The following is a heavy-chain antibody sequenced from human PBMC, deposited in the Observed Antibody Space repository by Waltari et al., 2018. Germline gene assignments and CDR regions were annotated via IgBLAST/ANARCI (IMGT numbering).Heavy chain of an antibody. J-gene: IGHJ4*02. V-gene: IGHV3-23*01. CDR2: IQSGGKT. D-gene: IGHD6-19*01. Sequence: EVQLLESGGGLVQPGGSLRLSCEASGFIFSSYVMSWVRQAPGKGLGWVSAIQSGGKTYYADSVRGRFTISRDNSKNTQYLQMDGLRAEDTAVYYCASARGYGTGWYGVNDYWGQGTLVTVSS. CDR1: GFIFSSYV. CDR3: ASARGYGTGWYGVNDY.